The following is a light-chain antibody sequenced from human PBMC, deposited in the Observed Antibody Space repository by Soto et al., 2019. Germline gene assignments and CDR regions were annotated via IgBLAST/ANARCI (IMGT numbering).Light chain of an antibody. CDR1: QSVSSY. V-gene: IGKV3-11*01. J-gene: IGKJ2*01. CDR2: DAS. CDR3: QRRSNWPPT. Sequence: EIVLTQSPATLSLSPAERATLSCRASQSVSSYLAWYQQKPGQAPRLLIYDASNRATGIPARFSGSGSGTDFTLTISSLEPEDFAVYYCQRRSNWPPTFGQGTKLEIK.